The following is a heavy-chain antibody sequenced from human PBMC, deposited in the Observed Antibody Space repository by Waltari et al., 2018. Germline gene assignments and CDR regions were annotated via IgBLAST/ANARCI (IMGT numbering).Heavy chain of an antibody. CDR3: ARSIVVVIANRFYFDY. J-gene: IGHJ4*02. CDR1: GYSISSGYY. D-gene: IGHD2-21*01. CDR2: IYHSGST. Sequence: QVQLQESGPGLVKPSETLSLTCAVSGYSISSGYYWGWIRQPPGKGLEWIGSIYHSGSTYYNPSLKSRVTISVDTSKNQFSRKLSSVTAADTAVYYCARSIVVVIANRFYFDYWGQGTLVTVSS. V-gene: IGHV4-38-2*01.